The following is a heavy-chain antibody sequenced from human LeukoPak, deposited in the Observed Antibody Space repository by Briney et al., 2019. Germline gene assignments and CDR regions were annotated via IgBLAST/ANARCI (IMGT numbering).Heavy chain of an antibody. CDR3: ARPHTVLYNWFDP. V-gene: IGHV1-2*06. D-gene: IGHD4-11*01. J-gene: IGHJ5*02. CDR2: INPNSGGT. Sequence: ASVKVSCKASGYTFTGYYMHWVRQAPGQGLEWMGRINPNSGGTNYAQKFQGRVTMTRDTSISTAYMELKRLSSDDTAVYYCARPHTVLYNWFDPWGQGTLVTVSS. CDR1: GYTFTGYY.